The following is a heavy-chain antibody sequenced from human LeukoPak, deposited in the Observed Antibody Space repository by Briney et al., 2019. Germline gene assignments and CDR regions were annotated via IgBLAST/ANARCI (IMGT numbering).Heavy chain of an antibody. CDR1: GFTFSSYG. Sequence: PGGSLRLSCAASGFTFSSYGMHWVRQAPGKGLEWVAVIWYDGSNKYYADSVKGRFTLSRDNSKNTLYLQMNSLRAEDTAVYYCAREGYYDSSGYYYVDDYWGQGTLVTVSS. D-gene: IGHD3-22*01. CDR3: AREGYYDSSGYYYVDDY. J-gene: IGHJ4*02. V-gene: IGHV3-33*01. CDR2: IWYDGSNK.